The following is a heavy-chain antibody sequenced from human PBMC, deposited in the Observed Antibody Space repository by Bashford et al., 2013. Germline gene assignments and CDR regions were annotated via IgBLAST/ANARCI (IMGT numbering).Heavy chain of an antibody. Sequence: SSETLSLTCAVYGGSFSGYYWSWIRQPPGKGLEWIGEINHSGSTNYNPSLKSRVTISVDTSKNQFSLKLSSVTAADTAVYYCARGGPGYGSGSYLPLXYYYYGMDVWGQGTTVTVSS. CDR2: INHSGST. J-gene: IGHJ6*02. D-gene: IGHD3-10*01. CDR1: GGSFSGYY. CDR3: ARGGPGYGSGSYLPLXYYYYGMDV. V-gene: IGHV4-34*01.